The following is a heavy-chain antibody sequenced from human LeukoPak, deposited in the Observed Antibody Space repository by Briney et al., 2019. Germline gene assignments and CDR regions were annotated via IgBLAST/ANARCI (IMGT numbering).Heavy chain of an antibody. D-gene: IGHD3-3*01. V-gene: IGHV4-61*02. CDR3: ARSDDFGVVIVDAFDI. CDR1: GGSISSGSYY. CDR2: IYTSGST. J-gene: IGHJ3*02. Sequence: SETLSLTCTVSGGSISSGSYYWSWTRQPAGKGLEWIGRIYTSGSTNYNPSLKSRVTISVDTSKNQFSLKLSSVTAADTAVYYCARSDDFGVVIVDAFDIWGQGTMVTVSS.